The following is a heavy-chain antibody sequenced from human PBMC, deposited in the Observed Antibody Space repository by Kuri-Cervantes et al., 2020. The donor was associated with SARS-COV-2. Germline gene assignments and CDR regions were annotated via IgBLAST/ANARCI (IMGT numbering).Heavy chain of an antibody. CDR1: GFTFSSYS. V-gene: IGHV3-48*02. Sequence: GESLKISCAASGFTFSSYSMNWVRQAPGKGLEWVSYISSSSSTIYYADSVKGRFTISRDNAKNSLYLQMNSLRDEDTAVYYCAGEIAVAGTVWEDYFDYWGQGTLVTVSS. CDR2: ISSSSSTI. CDR3: AGEIAVAGTVWEDYFDY. D-gene: IGHD6-19*01. J-gene: IGHJ4*02.